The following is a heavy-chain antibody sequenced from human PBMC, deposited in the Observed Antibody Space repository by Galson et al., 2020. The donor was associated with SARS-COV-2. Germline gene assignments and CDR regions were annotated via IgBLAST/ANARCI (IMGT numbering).Heavy chain of an antibody. CDR2: TSFDGSNQ. CDR3: ARGRGTSGVVVFYGLDV. J-gene: IGHJ6*02. D-gene: IGHD2-15*01. CDR1: GFPFRTFA. Sequence: GGSLRLSCAASGFPFRTFAMHWVRQAPGKGLEWVAVTSFDGSNQYFAASVRGRFTLSRDNSKNTVFLQMSGLRIDDTAVYYCARGRGTSGVVVFYGLDVWGQGTTVTVSS. V-gene: IGHV3-30*04.